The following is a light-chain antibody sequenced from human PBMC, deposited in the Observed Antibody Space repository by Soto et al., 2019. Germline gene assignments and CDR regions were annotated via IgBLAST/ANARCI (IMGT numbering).Light chain of an antibody. CDR1: SSNIGNNY. J-gene: IGLJ1*01. CDR2: DNN. V-gene: IGLV1-51*01. Sequence: QSVATQPPSVCSAPGHKVTISCSGSSSNIGNNYVSWYQQLPGTAPKLLIYDNNNRPSGIPDRFSGSKSGTSATLGITGLQTGDEADYYCATWDSSLSDGVFGTGTKVTAL. CDR3: ATWDSSLSDGV.